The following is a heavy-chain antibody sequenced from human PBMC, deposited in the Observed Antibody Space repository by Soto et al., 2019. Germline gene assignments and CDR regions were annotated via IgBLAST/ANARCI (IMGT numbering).Heavy chain of an antibody. CDR1: GGSFSGYY. Sequence: PSETLSLTCAVFGGSFSGYYWSWIRQPPGKGLEWIGEINHSGSTNYNPSLKSRVTISVDTSKNQFSLKLSSVTAADTAVYYCARGQTDLRFLEWSRTNWFDPWGQGTLVTVSS. D-gene: IGHD3-3*01. J-gene: IGHJ5*02. V-gene: IGHV4-34*01. CDR2: INHSGST. CDR3: ARGQTDLRFLEWSRTNWFDP.